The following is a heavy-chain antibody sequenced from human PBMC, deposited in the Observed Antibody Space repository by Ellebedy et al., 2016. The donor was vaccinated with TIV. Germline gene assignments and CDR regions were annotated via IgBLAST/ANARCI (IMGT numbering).Heavy chain of an antibody. D-gene: IGHD3-3*01. V-gene: IGHV4-30-2*01. CDR2: IYHSGST. Sequence: LRLSXAVSGGSISSGGYSWSWIRQPPGKGLEWIGYIYHSGSTYYNPSLKSRVTISVDRSKNQFSLKLSSVTAADTAVYYCARDPAFGAFDIWGQGTMVTVSS. CDR1: GGSISSGGYS. CDR3: ARDPAFGAFDI. J-gene: IGHJ3*02.